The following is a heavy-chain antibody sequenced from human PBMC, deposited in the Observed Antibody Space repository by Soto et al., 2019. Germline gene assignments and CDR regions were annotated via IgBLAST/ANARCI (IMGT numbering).Heavy chain of an antibody. CDR3: ARGITLPTPLDY. Sequence: ASVKVSCKASGYTFTSYAMHWARQAPGQRLEWMGWINAGNGNTKYSQKFQGRVTITRDTSASTAYMELSSLRSEDTAVYYCARGITLPTPLDYWGQGTLVTSP. D-gene: IGHD1-20*01. CDR1: GYTFTSYA. V-gene: IGHV1-3*01. CDR2: INAGNGNT. J-gene: IGHJ4*02.